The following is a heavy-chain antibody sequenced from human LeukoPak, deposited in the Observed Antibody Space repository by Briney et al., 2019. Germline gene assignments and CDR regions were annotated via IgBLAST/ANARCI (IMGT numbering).Heavy chain of an antibody. J-gene: IGHJ5*02. CDR2: ISSSGSTI. CDR3: ARAVNYYYDSSGYYSP. D-gene: IGHD3-22*01. CDR1: GFTFSSYW. V-gene: IGHV3-48*04. Sequence: GGSLRLSCAASGFTFSSYWMHWVRQAPGKGLEWVSYISSSGSTIYYADCVKGRFTISRDNAKNSLYLQMNSLRAEDTAVYYCARAVNYYYDSSGYYSPWGQGTLVTVSS.